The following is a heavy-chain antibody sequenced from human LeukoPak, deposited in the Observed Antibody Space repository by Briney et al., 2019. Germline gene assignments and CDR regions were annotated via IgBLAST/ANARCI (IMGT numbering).Heavy chain of an antibody. CDR3: AKDRARGGATDFDY. J-gene: IGHJ4*02. CDR2: ISGGGDST. D-gene: IGHD1-26*01. CDR1: GFTFSSYA. Sequence: GGSLRLSCAASGFTFSSYAMSWVRQAPGKGLEWVSTISGGGDSTYYADSVKGRFTVSRDNSKNTLSLQMNSLRVEDTAIYYCAKDRARGGATDFDYWGQGTLVTVSS. V-gene: IGHV3-23*01.